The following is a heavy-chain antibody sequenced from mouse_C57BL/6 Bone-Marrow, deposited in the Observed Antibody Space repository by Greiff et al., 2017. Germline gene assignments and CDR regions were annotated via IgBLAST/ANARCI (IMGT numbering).Heavy chain of an antibody. V-gene: IGHV7-1*01. CDR3: ARDEDYGSSFSFAY. D-gene: IGHD1-1*01. Sequence: EVQVVESGGGLVQSGRSLRLSCATSGFTFSDFYMEWVRQAPGKGLEWIAASRNKANDYTTEYSASVKGRFIVSRDTSQSILYLQMNALRAEDTAIYYCARDEDYGSSFSFAYWGQGTLVTVSA. CDR1: GFTFSDFY. J-gene: IGHJ3*01. CDR2: SRNKANDYTT.